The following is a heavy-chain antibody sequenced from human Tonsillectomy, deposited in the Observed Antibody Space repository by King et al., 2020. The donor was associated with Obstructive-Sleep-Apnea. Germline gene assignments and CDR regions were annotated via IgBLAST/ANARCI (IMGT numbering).Heavy chain of an antibody. CDR2: IYHSGTT. D-gene: IGHD2-15*01. V-gene: IGHV4-30-4*01. CDR3: ARKYCSGGSCSDGTPRFDP. Sequence: QLQESGPGLVKSSQTLSLTCTVSGGSISSRDYYWSWLRQPPGKGLEWIGYIYHSGTTYYNPSLKSRLTPSIDTSKNQFSLKLSPVTAAGTAVYYFARKYCSGGSCSDGTPRFDPWGQGTLVTVSS. CDR1: GGSISSRDYY. J-gene: IGHJ5*02.